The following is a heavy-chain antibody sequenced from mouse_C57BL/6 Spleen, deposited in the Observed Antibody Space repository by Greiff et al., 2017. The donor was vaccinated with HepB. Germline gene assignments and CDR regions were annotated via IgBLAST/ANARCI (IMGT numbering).Heavy chain of an antibody. CDR3: ARDPLGFCDY. J-gene: IGHJ2*01. CDR2: SRNKANDYTT. CDR1: GFTFSDFY. D-gene: IGHD4-1*01. Sequence: EVQVVESGGGLVQSGRSLRLSCATSGFTFSDFYMEWVRQAPGKGLEWIAASRNKANDYTTEYSASVKGRFIVSRDTSQSILYLQMNALRAEDTAIYYCARDPLGFCDYWGQGTTLTVSS. V-gene: IGHV7-1*01.